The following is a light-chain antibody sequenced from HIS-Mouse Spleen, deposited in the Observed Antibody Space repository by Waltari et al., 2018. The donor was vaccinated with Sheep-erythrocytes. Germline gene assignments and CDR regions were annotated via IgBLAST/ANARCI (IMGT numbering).Light chain of an antibody. V-gene: IGLV2-11*01. CDR2: DVS. Sequence: QSALTQPRSVSGSPGQSFTIPCTGTSSDVGGYNYFSWYQQHPGKAPKLMIYDVSKRPSGVPDRFSGSKSGNTASLTISGLQAEDEADYYCCSYAGSYNHVFATGTKVTVL. CDR3: CSYAGSYNHV. CDR1: SSDVGGYNY. J-gene: IGLJ1*01.